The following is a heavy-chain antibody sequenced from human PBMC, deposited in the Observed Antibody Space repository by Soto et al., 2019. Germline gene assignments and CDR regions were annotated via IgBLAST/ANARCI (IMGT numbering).Heavy chain of an antibody. CDR2: IIPTFGRT. D-gene: IGHD3-10*02. Sequence: GASVKVSCKASGDTFSSYAISWVRQAPGKGLEWMGKIIPTFGRTNYAQKFQGRLTISADDSTSTAYMELSSLLSEGTAVYYCARDPLSSFAMDVWGQGTTVTVSS. J-gene: IGHJ6*02. CDR1: GDTFSSYA. V-gene: IGHV1-69*13. CDR3: ARDPLSSFAMDV.